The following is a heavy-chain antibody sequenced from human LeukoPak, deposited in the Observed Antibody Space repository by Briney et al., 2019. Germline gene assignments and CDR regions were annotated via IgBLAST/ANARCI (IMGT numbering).Heavy chain of an antibody. Sequence: SETLFLTCTVSGGSISSYYWSWIRQPPGKGLEWIGYIYYSGSTNYNPSLKSRVTISVDTSKNQFSLKLSSVTAADTAVYYCARGYDSSGYYFDYWGQGTLVTVSS. CDR3: ARGYDSSGYYFDY. J-gene: IGHJ4*02. CDR1: GGSISSYY. D-gene: IGHD3-22*01. V-gene: IGHV4-59*01. CDR2: IYYSGST.